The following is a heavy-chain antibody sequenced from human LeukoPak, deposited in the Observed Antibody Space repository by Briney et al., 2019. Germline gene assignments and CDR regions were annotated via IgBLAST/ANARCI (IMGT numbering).Heavy chain of an antibody. V-gene: IGHV4-4*07. Sequence: SETLSLTCTVSGGSISSYYWSWIRQPAGKGLEWIGRIYTSGSTNYNPSLKSRVTMSVDTSKNQFSLKLSSVTAADTAVYYCARDLACSSTSCYTSWFDPWGQGTLVTVSS. CDR1: GGSISSYY. J-gene: IGHJ5*02. D-gene: IGHD2-2*02. CDR3: ARDLACSSTSCYTSWFDP. CDR2: IYTSGST.